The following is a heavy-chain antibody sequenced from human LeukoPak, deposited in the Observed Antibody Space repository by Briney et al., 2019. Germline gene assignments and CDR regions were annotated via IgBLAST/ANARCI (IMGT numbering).Heavy chain of an antibody. J-gene: IGHJ6*03. D-gene: IGHD5-12*01. V-gene: IGHV3-48*01. Sequence: GGSLRLSCAASGFTFSTCTMNWVRQAPGKGLEWVSYISGTGSAIYYADSVKGRFTISRDNAKNSLYLQMNSLTAEDTAVYYCARYFRLRYYYYYMDVWGKGTTVTVSS. CDR2: ISGTGSAI. CDR3: ARYFRLRYYYYYMDV. CDR1: GFTFSTCT.